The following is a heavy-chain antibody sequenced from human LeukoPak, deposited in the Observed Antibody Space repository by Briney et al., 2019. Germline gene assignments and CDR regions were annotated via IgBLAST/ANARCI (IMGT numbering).Heavy chain of an antibody. Sequence: SETLSLTCTVSGGSISSYYWSWIRQPTGKGLEWIGRIYTSGSTNYNPSLKSRVTMSVDTSKNQFSLKLSSVTAADTAVYYCAREAYYDFWSGYQERYYYYYYMDVWGKGTTVTVSS. J-gene: IGHJ6*03. CDR1: GGSISSYY. D-gene: IGHD3-3*01. CDR2: IYTSGST. V-gene: IGHV4-4*07. CDR3: AREAYYDFWSGYQERYYYYYYMDV.